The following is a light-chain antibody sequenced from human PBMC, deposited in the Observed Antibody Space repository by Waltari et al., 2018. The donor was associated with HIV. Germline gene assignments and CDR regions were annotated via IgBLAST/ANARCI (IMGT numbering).Light chain of an antibody. J-gene: IGLJ2*01. CDR2: RNT. V-gene: IGLV1-40*01. CDR3: QSFDNGLSGV. CDR1: SSNIGASND. Sequence: QSVLTQPPSVSGAPGQRVTISCTGSSSNIGASNDVHWYQLLIYRNTNRPSGVPDRFSGSKSGTSASLAITGLRAEDEADYFCQSFDNGLSGVFGGGTKLTVL.